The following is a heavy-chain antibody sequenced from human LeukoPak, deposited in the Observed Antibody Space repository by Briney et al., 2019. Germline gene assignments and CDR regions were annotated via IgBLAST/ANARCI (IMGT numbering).Heavy chain of an antibody. J-gene: IGHJ4*02. Sequence: GGSLRLSCAASGFTFSDYYMSWIRQAPGKGLEWVSYISSSGSTIYYADSVKGRFTISRDNAKNSLYLQMNSLRAEDTAVYYCAKTTTGYSSGRFPGWPVDYWGQGTLVTVSS. CDR1: GFTFSDYY. D-gene: IGHD6-19*01. V-gene: IGHV3-11*01. CDR2: ISSSGSTI. CDR3: AKTTTGYSSGRFPGWPVDY.